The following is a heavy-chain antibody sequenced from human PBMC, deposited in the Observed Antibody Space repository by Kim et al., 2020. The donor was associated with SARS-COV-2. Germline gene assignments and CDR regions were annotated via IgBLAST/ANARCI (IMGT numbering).Heavy chain of an antibody. CDR1: GGSFSGYY. Sequence: SETLSLTCAVYGGSFSGYYWSWIRQPPGKGLEWIGEINHSGSTNYNPSLKSRVTISVDTSKNQFSLKLSSVTAADTAVYYCARGLIQKLRFRDRSLKTNCSGGSCYSGSYDYWGQGTLVTVSS. CDR3: ARGLIQKLRFRDRSLKTNCSGGSCYSGSYDY. V-gene: IGHV4-34*01. D-gene: IGHD2-15*01. CDR2: INHSGST. J-gene: IGHJ4*02.